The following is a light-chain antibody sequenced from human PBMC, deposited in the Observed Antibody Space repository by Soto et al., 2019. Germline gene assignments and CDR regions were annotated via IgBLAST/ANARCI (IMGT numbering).Light chain of an antibody. CDR1: QSFTSMY. CDR2: GAS. CDR3: QQYNNWPWT. J-gene: IGKJ1*01. Sequence: EIVLTQSPGTLSLSPGERATLSCRASQSFTSMYLAWYQQKPGQAPRLLIYGASNRATGIPERFSGSGSGTDFTLTISSLEPEDFAVYYCQQYNNWPWTFGQGTRWIS. V-gene: IGKV3-20*01.